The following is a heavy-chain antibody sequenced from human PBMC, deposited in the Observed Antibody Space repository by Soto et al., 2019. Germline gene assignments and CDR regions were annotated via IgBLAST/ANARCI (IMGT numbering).Heavy chain of an antibody. V-gene: IGHV4-39*01. J-gene: IGHJ4*02. CDR1: GGSISSSSYY. D-gene: IGHD4-17*01. CDR3: ASLNGDYVSE. CDR2: IYYSGST. Sequence: SETLSLTCTVSGGSISSSSYYWGWIRQPPGKGLEWIGSIYYSGSTYYNPSLKSRVTISVDTSKNQFSLKLSSVTAADTAVYYCASLNGDYVSEWGQGTLVTVSS.